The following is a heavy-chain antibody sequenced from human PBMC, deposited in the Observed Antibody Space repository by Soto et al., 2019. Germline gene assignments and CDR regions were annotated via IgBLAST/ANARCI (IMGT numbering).Heavy chain of an antibody. CDR2: ISYDGSNK. V-gene: IGHV3-30*18. D-gene: IGHD3-10*01. Sequence: QVQLVESGGGVVQPGRSLRLSCAASGFTFSSYGMHWVRQAPGKGLEWVAVISYDGSNKYYADSVKGRFTISRDNSKNTLYLQMNSXRXEDXAXXYCEKGLGGGVANSDYWGQGTLVTVSS. J-gene: IGHJ4*02. CDR3: EKGLGGGVANSDY. CDR1: GFTFSSYG.